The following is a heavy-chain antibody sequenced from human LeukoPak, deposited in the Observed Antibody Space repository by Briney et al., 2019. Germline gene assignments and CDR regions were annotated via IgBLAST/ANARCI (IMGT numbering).Heavy chain of an antibody. D-gene: IGHD4/OR15-4a*01. V-gene: IGHV5-51*01. CDR3: ARHAKSAYYYGMDV. CDR2: IYPGDSDT. Sequence: GESLTISCKGSGYSFGTYWIGWVRQMPGRGLEWMGIIYPGDSDTRYSPSFQGQVTISADKSISTAYLQWSSLKASDTAMYYCARHAKSAYYYGMDVWGQGTTVTVSS. CDR1: GYSFGTYW. J-gene: IGHJ6*02.